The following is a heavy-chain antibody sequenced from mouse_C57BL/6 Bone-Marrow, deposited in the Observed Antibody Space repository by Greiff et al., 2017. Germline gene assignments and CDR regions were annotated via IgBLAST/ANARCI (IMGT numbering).Heavy chain of an antibody. CDR2: ISNGGGST. V-gene: IGHV5-12*01. J-gene: IGHJ4*01. Sequence: EVKLMESGGGLVQPGGSLKLSCAASGFTFSDYYMYWVRQTPEKRLEWVAYISNGGGSTYYPDTVKGRFTISRDNAKNTLYLQMSRLKSEDTAMYYCARQGAYYSNSYAMDYWGQGTSVTVSS. D-gene: IGHD2-5*01. CDR1: GFTFSDYY. CDR3: ARQGAYYSNSYAMDY.